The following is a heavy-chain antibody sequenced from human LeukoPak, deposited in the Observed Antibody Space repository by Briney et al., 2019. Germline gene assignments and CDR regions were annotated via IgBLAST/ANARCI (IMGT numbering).Heavy chain of an antibody. Sequence: SETLSLTCADYVGSFSGYYWSWIRHPPGKGLEWIGEINHSGSTNYNPSLKSRVTISVDTSKNQFSLKLSSVTAADTAVYYCARGGPDYGDYSNWFDPWGQGTLVTVSS. J-gene: IGHJ5*02. V-gene: IGHV4-34*01. CDR3: ARGGPDYGDYSNWFDP. CDR2: INHSGST. CDR1: VGSFSGYY. D-gene: IGHD4-17*01.